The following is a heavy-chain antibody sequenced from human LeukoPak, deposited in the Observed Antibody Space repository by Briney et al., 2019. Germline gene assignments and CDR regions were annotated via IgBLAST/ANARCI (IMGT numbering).Heavy chain of an antibody. J-gene: IGHJ6*03. CDR2: ISGSGGST. CDR1: GFTFSSYA. D-gene: IGHD6-13*01. CDR3: ARSGYSSSWPHHYYYYYYMDV. Sequence: GGSLRLSCAASGFTFSSYAMSWVRQAPGKGLEWVSAISGSGGSTYYADSVKGRFTISRDNSKNTLYLQMNSLRAEDTAVYYCARSGYSSSWPHHYYYYYYMDVWGKGTTVTVSS. V-gene: IGHV3-23*01.